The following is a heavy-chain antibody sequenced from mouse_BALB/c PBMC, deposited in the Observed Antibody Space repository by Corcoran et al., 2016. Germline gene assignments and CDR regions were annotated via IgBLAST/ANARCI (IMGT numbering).Heavy chain of an antibody. CDR1: GCNIKDTY. V-gene: IGHV14-3*02. J-gene: IGHJ4*01. Sequence: EVQLQQSGAELVKPGASVKLSCTASGCNIKDTYMHWVKQRPEQGLEWIGRIDPANGNTKYDPKFQGKATITADTSSNTAYLQLSSLTSEDTAAYYWAQDYPYAMDDWGQGTSVTVSS. D-gene: IGHD2-13*01. CDR3: AQDYPYAMDD. CDR2: IDPANGNT.